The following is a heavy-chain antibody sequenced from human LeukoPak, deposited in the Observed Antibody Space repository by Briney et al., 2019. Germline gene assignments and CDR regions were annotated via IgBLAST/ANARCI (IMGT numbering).Heavy chain of an antibody. Sequence: RASLKLSCKASGYTFTSYYMHWVRQAPGKGLEWMGSINPNSGDTNYAQKFKGRVTITKDTSNSTAYLERNRLTSDDTAVYYCARDWRDDYGDYADYWGQGTLVTVSS. CDR2: INPNSGDT. J-gene: IGHJ4*02. CDR1: GYTFTSYY. V-gene: IGHV1-2*02. CDR3: ARDWRDDYGDYADY. D-gene: IGHD4-17*01.